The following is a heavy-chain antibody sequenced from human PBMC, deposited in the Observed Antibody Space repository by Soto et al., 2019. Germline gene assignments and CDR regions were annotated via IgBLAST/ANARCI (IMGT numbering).Heavy chain of an antibody. CDR1: GGSISSSSYY. CDR2: IYYSGST. J-gene: IGHJ4*02. V-gene: IGHV4-39*01. CDR3: ARHGAQQWLVAV. D-gene: IGHD6-19*01. Sequence: SETLSLTCTVSGGSISSSSYYWGWIRQPPGKGLEWIGSIYYSGSTYYNLSLKSRVTISVDTSKNQFSLNLSSVTAADTAVYYCARHGAQQWLVAVWGQGTLVTVSS.